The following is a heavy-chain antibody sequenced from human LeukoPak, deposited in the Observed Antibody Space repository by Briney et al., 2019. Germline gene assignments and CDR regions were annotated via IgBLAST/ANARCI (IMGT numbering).Heavy chain of an antibody. D-gene: IGHD1-26*01. V-gene: IGHV3-48*01. CDR2: ISSSSTI. CDR1: GFTFSSYS. CDR3: ARLGGEPDY. J-gene: IGHJ4*02. Sequence: GGSLRLSCAASGFTFSSYSMNWVRQAPGKGLEWVSYISSSSTIYYADSVKGRFTISRDNAKNSLYLQMNSLRAEGTAVYYCARLGGEPDYWGQGTLVTVSS.